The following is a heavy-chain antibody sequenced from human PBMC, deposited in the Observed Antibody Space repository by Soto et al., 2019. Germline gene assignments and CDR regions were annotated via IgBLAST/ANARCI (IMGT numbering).Heavy chain of an antibody. Sequence: QVQLVQSGAEVKKPGASVKVSCKASGYTFTSYGISWVRQAPGQGLEWMGWISAYNGNTNYAQKLQGRVTMTTDTTTSTAEMELRSLKSYDTAVYYCARVRARLRITMIVVVIPDAFDIWGQGTMVTVST. CDR3: ARVRARLRITMIVVVIPDAFDI. CDR1: GYTFTSYG. V-gene: IGHV1-18*01. D-gene: IGHD3-22*01. CDR2: ISAYNGNT. J-gene: IGHJ3*02.